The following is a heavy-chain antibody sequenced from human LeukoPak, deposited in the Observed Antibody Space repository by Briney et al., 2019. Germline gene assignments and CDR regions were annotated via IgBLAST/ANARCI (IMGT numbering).Heavy chain of an antibody. CDR3: AKDSGFLEWPPGPVDY. CDR1: GFTFSSYA. V-gene: IGHV3-7*01. D-gene: IGHD3-3*01. J-gene: IGHJ4*02. CDR2: IKQDGSEK. Sequence: PGGSLRLSCAASGFTFSSYAMSWVRQAPGKGLEWVANIKQDGSEKYYVDSVKGRFTISRDNSKNTLYLQMNSLRAEDTAVYYCAKDSGFLEWPPGPVDYWGQGTLVTVSS.